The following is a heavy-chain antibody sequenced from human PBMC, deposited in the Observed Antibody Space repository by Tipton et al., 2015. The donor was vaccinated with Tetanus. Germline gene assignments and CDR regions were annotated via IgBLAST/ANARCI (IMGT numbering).Heavy chain of an antibody. CDR3: ARRLGPYTGDQIWHFDL. Sequence: QLVQSGAEVKKPGESLKISCQGSGYSFNIYWIAWVRQMPGKGLEWMGLIYPGDSDTTYSPSFQGQVTISADRSITTAYLQWSSRKASDTATYYCARRLGPYTGDQIWHFDLWGRGTLVTVSS. CDR1: GYSFNIYW. D-gene: IGHD3-16*01. J-gene: IGHJ2*01. CDR2: IYPGDSDT. V-gene: IGHV5-51*01.